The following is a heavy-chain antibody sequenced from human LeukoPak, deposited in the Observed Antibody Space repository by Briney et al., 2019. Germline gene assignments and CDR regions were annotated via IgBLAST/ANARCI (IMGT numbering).Heavy chain of an antibody. CDR3: ARSRSYGALRQGYFDY. V-gene: IGHV3-33*08. D-gene: IGHD4-17*01. J-gene: IGHJ4*02. Sequence: GGSLRLSCAASGFTFSSYGMHWVRQAPGKGLEWVAVIWYDGSNKYYADSVKGRFTISRDNSKNTLYLQMNSLRAEDTAVYYCARSRSYGALRQGYFDYWGQGTLVTVSS. CDR1: GFTFSSYG. CDR2: IWYDGSNK.